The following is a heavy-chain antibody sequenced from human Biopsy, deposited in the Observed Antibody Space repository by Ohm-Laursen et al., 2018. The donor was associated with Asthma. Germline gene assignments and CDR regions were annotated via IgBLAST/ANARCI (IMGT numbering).Heavy chain of an antibody. Sequence: SETLSLTCAVSGGSMSSSSYYWGWIRQPPGKGLEWMGSIFYTGSAYHNPSLKSRITISVDTSKDQFSLKLISVTAADTAVYYCAGHWDWGSFFDYWGQGTPVTVSS. D-gene: IGHD7-27*01. J-gene: IGHJ4*02. CDR3: AGHWDWGSFFDY. CDR1: GGSMSSSSYY. V-gene: IGHV4-39*01. CDR2: IFYTGSA.